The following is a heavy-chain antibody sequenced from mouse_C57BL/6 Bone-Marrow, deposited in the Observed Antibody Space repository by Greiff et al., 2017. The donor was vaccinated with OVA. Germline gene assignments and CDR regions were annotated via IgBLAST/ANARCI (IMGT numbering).Heavy chain of an antibody. CDR3: ARYWVAMDY. J-gene: IGHJ4*01. Sequence: EVNLVESGGGLVQPGGSLKLSCAASGFTFSDYYMYWVRQTPEKRLEWVAYISNGGGSTYYPDTVKGRFTISRDNAKNTLYLQMSRLKSEDTAMYYCARYWVAMDYWGQGTSVTVSS. CDR2: ISNGGGST. CDR1: GFTFSDYY. V-gene: IGHV5-12*01.